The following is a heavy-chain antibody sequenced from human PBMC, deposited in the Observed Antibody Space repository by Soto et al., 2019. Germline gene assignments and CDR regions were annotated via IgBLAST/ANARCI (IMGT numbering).Heavy chain of an antibody. CDR2: MNPNSGNT. CDR3: ARDYCDSSSCYGGDYWGQGALVTVSSGKGGSFGDPVPHLRCLWWVLFISSQKNWFDP. V-gene: IGHV1-8*01. Sequence: ASVKVSCKASGYTFTSYDINWVRQATGQGLEWMGWMNPNSGNTGYAQKFQGRVTMTTHTSISTAYMELRSLRSDDTAVYYCARDYCDSSSCYGGDYWGQGALVTVSSGKGGSFGDPVPHLRCLWWVLFISSQKNWFDPWGQGTLVTVS. J-gene: IGHJ5*02. D-gene: IGHD2-2*01. CDR1: GYTFTSYD.